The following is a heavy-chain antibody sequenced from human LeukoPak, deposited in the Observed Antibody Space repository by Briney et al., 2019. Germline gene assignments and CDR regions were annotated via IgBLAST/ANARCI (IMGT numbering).Heavy chain of an antibody. D-gene: IGHD3-22*01. CDR3: AKDYVSMIVFDY. CDR1: GFTFSSYG. CDR2: IRYDGSNK. Sequence: GGSLRLSCAASGFTFSSYGMNWVRQAPGKGLEWVAFIRYDGSNKYYADSVKGRFTISRDNSKNTLYLQMNSLRAEDTAVYYCAKDYVSMIVFDYWGQGTLVTVSS. J-gene: IGHJ4*02. V-gene: IGHV3-30*02.